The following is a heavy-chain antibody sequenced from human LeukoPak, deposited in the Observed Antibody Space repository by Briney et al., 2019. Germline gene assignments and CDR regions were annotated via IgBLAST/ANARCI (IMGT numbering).Heavy chain of an antibody. CDR3: ARDYTGYFP. V-gene: IGHV3-7*03. CDR2: IKTDGSEK. D-gene: IGHD3-9*01. Sequence: GGSLRLSCEASGFTFSSYWMSWVRQAPGKGLEWVANIKTDGSEKYYVDSVKGRFTISRDNAKNSLYLRMNSLRAEDTAVYYCARDYTGYFPWGQGTLVIVSS. CDR1: GFTFSSYW. J-gene: IGHJ5*02.